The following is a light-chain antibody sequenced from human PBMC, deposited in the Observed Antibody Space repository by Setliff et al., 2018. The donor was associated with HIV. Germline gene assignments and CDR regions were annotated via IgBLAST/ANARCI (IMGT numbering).Light chain of an antibody. CDR1: SNDVGGYNY. V-gene: IGLV2-14*03. CDR2: DVT. CDR3: SSYTSTTFYV. Sequence: QSVLTQPASVSGSPGQSITISCTGASNDVGGYNYVSWYQQHPGKAPKLMIYDVTNRPSGVSNRFSGSKSGNTASLTISGLQAEDEADYYCSSYTSTTFYVFGSGTKVTVL. J-gene: IGLJ1*01.